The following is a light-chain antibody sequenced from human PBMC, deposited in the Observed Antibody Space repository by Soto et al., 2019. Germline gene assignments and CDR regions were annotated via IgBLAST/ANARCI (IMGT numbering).Light chain of an antibody. V-gene: IGLV1-40*01. CDR2: GNS. J-gene: IGLJ1*01. CDR1: SSNIGAGYD. Sequence: QSVLTQPPSASGAPGQRVTISCTGSSSNIGAGYDVHWYQQHPGTAPKLLIYGNSNRPSGVPDRFSGSKSGTSASLALTGLQAEDEDDYYCHSCDSSLSGQGVFGTGTKLTVL. CDR3: HSCDSSLSGQGV.